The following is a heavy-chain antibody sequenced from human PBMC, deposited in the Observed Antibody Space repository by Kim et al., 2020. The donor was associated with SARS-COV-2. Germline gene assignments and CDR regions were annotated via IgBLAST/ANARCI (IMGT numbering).Heavy chain of an antibody. CDR3: ARAMFGSYSGYDSFDY. Sequence: GGSLRLSCAASGFTFSSYSMNWVRQAPGKGLEWVSYISSSSSTIYYADSVKGRFTISRDNAKNSLYLQMNSLRDEDTAVYYCARAMFGSYSGYDSFDYWGQGTLVTVSS. CDR2: ISSSSSTI. V-gene: IGHV3-48*02. D-gene: IGHD5-12*01. J-gene: IGHJ4*02. CDR1: GFTFSSYS.